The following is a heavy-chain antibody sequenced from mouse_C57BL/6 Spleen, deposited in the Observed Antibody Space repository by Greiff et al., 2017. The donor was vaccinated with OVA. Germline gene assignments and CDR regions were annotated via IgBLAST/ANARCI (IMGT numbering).Heavy chain of an antibody. V-gene: IGHV5-17*01. J-gene: IGHJ4*01. CDR2: ISSCSSTI. Sequence: EVKLVESGGGLVKPGGSLKLSCAASGFTFSDYGMHWVRQAPEKGLEWVAYISSCSSTIYYADTVKGRFNISRDNAKNTLFLQMTSLRSEDTAMYYCARMEDTATVVARATLYYAMDYWGQGTSVTVSS. CDR1: GFTFSDYG. CDR3: ARMEDTATVVARATLYYAMDY. D-gene: IGHD1-1*01.